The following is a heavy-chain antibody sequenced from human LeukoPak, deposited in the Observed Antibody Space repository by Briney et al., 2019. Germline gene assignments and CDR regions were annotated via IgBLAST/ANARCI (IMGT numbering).Heavy chain of an antibody. D-gene: IGHD2-21*02. CDR2: MNPNSGNT. CDR3: ARTSVTRDAFDI. Sequence: GASVKVSCKACGYTFTDYYIHWVRQAPGQGLEWMGRMNPNSGNTGYAQKFQGRVTMTRNTSISTAYMELSSLRSEDTAVYYCARTSVTRDAFDIWGQGTMVTVSS. J-gene: IGHJ3*02. CDR1: GYTFTDYY. V-gene: IGHV1-8*02.